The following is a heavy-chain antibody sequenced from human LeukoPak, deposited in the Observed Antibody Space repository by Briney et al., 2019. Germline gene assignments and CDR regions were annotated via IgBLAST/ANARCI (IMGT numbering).Heavy chain of an antibody. D-gene: IGHD1-26*01. CDR1: GFTFSSYS. CDR3: ARALSDYYYYYMDV. J-gene: IGHJ6*03. CDR2: ISSSSSTI. Sequence: GGSLRLSCAASGFTFSSYSMNWVRQAPGKGLEWVSYISSSSSTIYYADSVKGRFTISRGNAKNSLYLQMNSLRAEDTAVYYCARALSDYYYYYMDVWGKGTTVTVSS. V-gene: IGHV3-48*01.